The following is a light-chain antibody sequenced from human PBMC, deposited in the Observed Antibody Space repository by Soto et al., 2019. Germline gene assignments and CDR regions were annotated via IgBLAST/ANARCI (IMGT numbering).Light chain of an antibody. CDR2: AAS. Sequence: DIQMTQSPSSVSASVWDRVTITGRASQSISTYLNWYQQTPGKAPKLLIYAASSLQSGVPSRFSGSGSGTDFTLTISSLHPEDSATYYCQQSYSTPPTFGQGTKVDIK. J-gene: IGKJ1*01. V-gene: IGKV1-39*01. CDR1: QSISTY. CDR3: QQSYSTPPT.